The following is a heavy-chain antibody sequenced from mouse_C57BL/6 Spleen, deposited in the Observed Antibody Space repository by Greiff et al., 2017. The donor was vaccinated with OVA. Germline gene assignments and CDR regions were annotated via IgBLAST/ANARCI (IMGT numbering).Heavy chain of an antibody. V-gene: IGHV1-50*01. CDR2: IDPSDSYT. CDR1: GYTFTSYW. Sequence: QVQLQQPGAELVKPGASVKLSCKASGYTFTSYWMQWVKQRPGQGLEWIGEIDPSDSYTNYNQKLKGKATLTVDTSSSTAYMQISSLTSEDSAVYYCARSRDYGSPYFDYWGQGTTLTVSS. J-gene: IGHJ2*01. CDR3: ARSRDYGSPYFDY. D-gene: IGHD1-1*01.